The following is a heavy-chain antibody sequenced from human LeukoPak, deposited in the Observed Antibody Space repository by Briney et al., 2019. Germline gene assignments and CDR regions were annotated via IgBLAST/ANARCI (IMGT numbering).Heavy chain of an antibody. D-gene: IGHD6-13*01. V-gene: IGHV4-61*01. CDR2: IYYSGST. Sequence: PSETLSLTCTVSGGSISSGYYWGWIRQPPGKGLEWIGYIYYSGSTNYNPSLKSRVTISVDTSKNQFSLKLSSVTAADTAVYYCARGIAAAGRGQDAFDIWGQGTMVTVSS. CDR1: GGSISSGYY. CDR3: ARGIAAAGRGQDAFDI. J-gene: IGHJ3*02.